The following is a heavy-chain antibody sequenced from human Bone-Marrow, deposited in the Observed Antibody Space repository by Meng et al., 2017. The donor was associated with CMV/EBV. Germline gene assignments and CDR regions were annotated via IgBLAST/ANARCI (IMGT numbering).Heavy chain of an antibody. Sequence: GSLRLSCTVSGGSISSSSYYWGWIRQPPGKGLEWIGSIYYSGSTYYNPSLKSRVTISVDTSKNQFSLKLSSVTAADTAVYYCARLSYYYDSSGYFFDYWGQGTLVTVSS. CDR3: ARLSYYYDSSGYFFDY. J-gene: IGHJ4*02. V-gene: IGHV4-39*01. CDR2: IYYSGST. D-gene: IGHD3-22*01. CDR1: GGSISSSSYY.